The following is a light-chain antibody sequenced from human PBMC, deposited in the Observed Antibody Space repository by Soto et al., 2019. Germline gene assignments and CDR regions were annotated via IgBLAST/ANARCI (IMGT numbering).Light chain of an antibody. CDR3: QQRSYPIT. CDR1: QSVRSN. Sequence: EIVMTHSPATLSVSPGARATLSCRASQSVRSNLAWYQQKPGQAPRLVIYAASTRATGIPDRFSGGVSGTEFTLTISSLEPEDFAVYYCQQRSYPITLGQGTRLEIK. J-gene: IGKJ5*01. V-gene: IGKV3-15*01. CDR2: AAS.